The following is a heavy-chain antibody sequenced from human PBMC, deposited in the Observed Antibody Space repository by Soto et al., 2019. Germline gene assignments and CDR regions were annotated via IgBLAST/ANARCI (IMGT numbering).Heavy chain of an antibody. J-gene: IGHJ4*02. CDR3: ARVYCSGGSCYRIDY. D-gene: IGHD2-15*01. CDR2: INPSGST. V-gene: IGHV1-46*01. Sequence: QVQLVQSGAEVKKPGASVKVSCKASGYTFTSYYMHWVRQAPGQGLEWMGIINPSGSTTYAQKFQGRVTMTRDTSTSTVYMELSSLRSDDTAVYYCARVYCSGGSCYRIDYWGQGTLVTVSS. CDR1: GYTFTSYY.